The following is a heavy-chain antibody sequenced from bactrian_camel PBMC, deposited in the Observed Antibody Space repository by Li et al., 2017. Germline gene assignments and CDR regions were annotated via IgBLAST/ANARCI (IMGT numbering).Heavy chain of an antibody. CDR1: EFTSSSYC. D-gene: IGHD2*01. Sequence: HVQLVESGGGSVQTGGSLRLSCRVSEFTSSSYCMGWFRQAPGSEREGVAAIDADGTTSYADSVKGRFTISEDNAKNTLYLQMNSLAPEDTAMYYCAADPYRGGYCSASDEYEYWGQETQVTVS. V-gene: IGHV3S26*01. CDR3: AADPYRGGYCSASDEYEY. CDR2: IDADGTT. J-gene: IGHJ4*01.